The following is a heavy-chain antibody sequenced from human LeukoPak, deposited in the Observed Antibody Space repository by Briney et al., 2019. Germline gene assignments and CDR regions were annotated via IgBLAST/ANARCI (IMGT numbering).Heavy chain of an antibody. D-gene: IGHD2-2*02. CDR2: IKQDGSEK. CDR1: GFTFSSYW. J-gene: IGHJ6*03. CDR3: ARLRFDCSSTSCYKSRYYYMDV. V-gene: IGHV3-7*01. Sequence: GGSLRLSCAASGFTFSSYWMSWDRQAPGKGLEWVATIKQDGSEKYYVDSVKGRFTISRDNAKNSLYLQMNSLRAEDTAVYYCARLRFDCSSTSCYKSRYYYMDVWGKGTTVTVSS.